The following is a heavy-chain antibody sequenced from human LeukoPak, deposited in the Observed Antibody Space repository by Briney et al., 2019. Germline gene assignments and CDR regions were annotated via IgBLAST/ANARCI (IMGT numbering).Heavy chain of an antibody. D-gene: IGHD4-17*01. CDR3: ARPGRPQQHDDGDYNWFDT. CDR2: INSNSGGT. J-gene: IGHJ5*02. V-gene: IGHV1-2*02. CDR1: GYTFTGYI. Sequence: ASVKVSCKASGYTFTGYIIHWVRQAPGQGPEWMGWINSNSGGTNYVQKFQGRVTMTRDTSISTAYMDLSRLRSDDTAVYYCARPGRPQQHDDGDYNWFDTWGQGTLVTVSS.